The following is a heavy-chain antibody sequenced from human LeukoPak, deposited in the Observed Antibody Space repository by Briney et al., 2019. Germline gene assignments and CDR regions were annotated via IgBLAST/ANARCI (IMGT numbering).Heavy chain of an antibody. CDR3: ARQRVEAVAAPHFDY. CDR1: GGSISSSSYY. D-gene: IGHD6-19*01. V-gene: IGHV4-39*01. J-gene: IGHJ4*02. Sequence: PSETLSLTCTVSGGSISSSSYYWGWIRQPPGKGLEWIGSIYYSGSTYYNPSLKSRVTISVDTSKNQFSLKLSSVTAADTAVYYCARQRVEAVAAPHFDYWGQGTLVTVSS. CDR2: IYYSGST.